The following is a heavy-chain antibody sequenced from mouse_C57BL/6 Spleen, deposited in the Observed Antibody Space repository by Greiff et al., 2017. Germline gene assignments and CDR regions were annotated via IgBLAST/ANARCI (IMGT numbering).Heavy chain of an antibody. CDR1: GYTFTSYW. D-gene: IGHD2-3*01. CDR3: ARDGGSPMDY. CDR2: IYPSDSET. Sequence: QVQLKQPGAELVRPGSSVKLSCKASGYTFTSYWMDWVKQRPGQGLEWIGNIYPSDSETHYNQKFKDKATLTVDKSSSTAYMQLSSLTSEDSAVYYCARDGGSPMDYWGQGTSVTVSS. V-gene: IGHV1-61*01. J-gene: IGHJ4*01.